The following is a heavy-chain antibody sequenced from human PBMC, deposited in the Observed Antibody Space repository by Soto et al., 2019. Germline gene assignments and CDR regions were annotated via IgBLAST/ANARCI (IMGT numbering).Heavy chain of an antibody. CDR2: MNPNSGNT. CDR3: ARDYYYGSGSANWFDP. J-gene: IGHJ5*02. Sequence: PSVKVSCKASGYTFTSYDINWVRQATGQGLEWMGWMNPNSGNTGYAQKFQGRVTMTRNTSISTAYMELSSLRSEDTAVYYCARDYYYGSGSANWFDPWGQGTLVTVSS. D-gene: IGHD3-10*01. CDR1: GYTFTSYD. V-gene: IGHV1-8*01.